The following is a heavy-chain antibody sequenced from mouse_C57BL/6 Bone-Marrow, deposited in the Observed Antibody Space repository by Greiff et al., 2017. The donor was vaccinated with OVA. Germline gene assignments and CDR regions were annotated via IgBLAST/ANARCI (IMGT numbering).Heavy chain of an antibody. V-gene: IGHV14-4*01. CDR3: TTRTGGNYFDY. D-gene: IGHD4-1*01. Sequence: VQLKESGAELVRPGASVKLSCTASGFNIKDDYMHWVKQRPEQGLEWIGWIDPENGDTEYASKFQGKATITADTSSNTAYLQLSSLTSEDTAVYYCTTRTGGNYFDYWGQGTTLTVSS. CDR2: IDPENGDT. J-gene: IGHJ2*01. CDR1: GFNIKDDY.